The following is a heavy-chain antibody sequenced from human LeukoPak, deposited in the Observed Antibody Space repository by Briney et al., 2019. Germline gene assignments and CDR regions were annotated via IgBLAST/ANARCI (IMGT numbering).Heavy chain of an antibody. V-gene: IGHV3-23*01. D-gene: IGHD2-2*01. CDR1: GYSISSGYY. J-gene: IGHJ4*02. Sequence: ETLSLTCTVSGYSISSGYYWGWIRQPPGKGLEWVSGIIGGAGSTYYADSVKGRFTISRDNSKNTLYLQMNSLRAEDTAVYYCTHGSMYQLDYWGQGTLVTVSS. CDR2: IIGGAGST. CDR3: THGSMYQLDY.